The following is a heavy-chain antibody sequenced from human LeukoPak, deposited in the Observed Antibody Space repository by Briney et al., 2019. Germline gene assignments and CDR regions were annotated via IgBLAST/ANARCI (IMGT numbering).Heavy chain of an antibody. V-gene: IGHV4-59*01. D-gene: IGHD4-11*01. J-gene: IGHJ6*03. Sequence: SETLSLTCSVSDDSITMYYWTWIRQPPGRGLEWIGYVDHTGSTNFNPPLNGRVTIFRDTSRNLFSLRLTSVTAADTAVYFCARGRVSSSTWHSTYYYYFYMDVWGKGTTVTVSS. CDR2: VDHTGST. CDR3: ARGRVSSSTWHSTYYYYFYMDV. CDR1: DDSITMYY.